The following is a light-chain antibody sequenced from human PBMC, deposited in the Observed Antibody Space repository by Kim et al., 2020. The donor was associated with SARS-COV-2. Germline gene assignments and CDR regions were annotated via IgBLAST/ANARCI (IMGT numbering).Light chain of an antibody. CDR2: GKN. Sequence: ALEQKVRITCQGESLRSYYASWYQQKPGQAPVLVIYGKNNRPSGIPDRFSGASSGNTASLTITGAQAEDEADYYCNSRDSSGNHYVFGTGTKITVL. J-gene: IGLJ1*01. V-gene: IGLV3-19*01. CDR3: NSRDSSGNHYV. CDR1: SLRSYY.